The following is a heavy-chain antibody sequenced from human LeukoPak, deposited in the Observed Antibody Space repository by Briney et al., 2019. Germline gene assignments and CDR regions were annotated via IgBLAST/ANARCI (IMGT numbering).Heavy chain of an antibody. V-gene: IGHV1-46*01. D-gene: IGHD3-3*01. J-gene: IGHJ4*02. CDR1: GYTFTSYY. Sequence: ASVKVSCKASGYTFTSYYMHWVRQAPGQGLEWMGIINPSGGSTSYAQKFQGRVTMTRDTSTSTVYMELSSLRSEDTAVYYCARSPNDFWSGYYIDYWGQGTLVTVSS. CDR3: ARSPNDFWSGYYIDY. CDR2: INPSGGST.